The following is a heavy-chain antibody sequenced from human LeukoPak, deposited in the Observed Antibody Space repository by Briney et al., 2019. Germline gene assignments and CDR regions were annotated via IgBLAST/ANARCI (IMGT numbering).Heavy chain of an antibody. V-gene: IGHV3-48*03. Sequence: GGSLRLSCAASGFTFSSYEMNWVRQAPGKGLEWVSYISSSGSTIYYADSVKGRFTISRDNAKNSLYLQMNSLRAEDTAVYYCARDEEYYDSSGYHPLDYWGQGTLVTVSS. D-gene: IGHD3-22*01. J-gene: IGHJ4*02. CDR2: ISSSGSTI. CDR3: ARDEEYYDSSGYHPLDY. CDR1: GFTFSSYE.